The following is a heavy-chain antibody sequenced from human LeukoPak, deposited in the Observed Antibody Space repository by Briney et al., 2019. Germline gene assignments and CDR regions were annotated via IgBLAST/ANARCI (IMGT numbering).Heavy chain of an antibody. V-gene: IGHV3-23*01. D-gene: IGHD3-22*01. J-gene: IGHJ4*02. CDR2: ISGSGGST. Sequence: PGGSLRLSCVASGFTFSSRDWMTWVRQAPGKGLEWVSGISGSGGSTYYADSVKGRFTISRDNSKNTLYLQMNSLRAEDTAVYYCVRSGYDFRRVDYFGQGTLVNGSS. CDR3: VRSGYDFRRVDY. CDR1: GFTFSSRDW.